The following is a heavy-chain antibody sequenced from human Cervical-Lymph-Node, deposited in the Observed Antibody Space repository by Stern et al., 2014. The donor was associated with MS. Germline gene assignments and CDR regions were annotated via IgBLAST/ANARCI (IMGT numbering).Heavy chain of an antibody. V-gene: IGHV3-23*04. CDR1: GFTFSSYA. Sequence: EVQLVESGGGLVQPGGSLRLSCAASGFTFSSYAMSWVRQAPGKGLEWVSAISGSAGRTYYADSGKGRFTISRDNSKNTLYLQMNSLRAEDTAVYYCAKDPLRLSQYSSGWYVFDYWGQGTLVTVSS. CDR3: AKDPLRLSQYSSGWYVFDY. J-gene: IGHJ4*02. D-gene: IGHD6-19*01. CDR2: ISGSAGRT.